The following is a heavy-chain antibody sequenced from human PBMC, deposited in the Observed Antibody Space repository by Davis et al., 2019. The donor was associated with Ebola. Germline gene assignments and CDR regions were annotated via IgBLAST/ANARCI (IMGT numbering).Heavy chain of an antibody. D-gene: IGHD2-21*02. V-gene: IGHV4-59*08. J-gene: IGHJ4*02. CDR3: ARHDTNDCGGDCYSRFDY. CDR2: IYYSGST. Sequence: PSETLSLTCTVSGGSISSYYWSWIRQPPGKGLEWIGYIYYSGSTNYNPSLKSRVTISVDTSKNQFSLKLSSVTAADTAVYYCARHDTNDCGGDCYSRFDYWGQGTLVTVSS. CDR1: GGSISSYY.